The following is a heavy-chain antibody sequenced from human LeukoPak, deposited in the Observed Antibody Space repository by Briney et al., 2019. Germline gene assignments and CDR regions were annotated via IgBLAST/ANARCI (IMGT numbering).Heavy chain of an antibody. CDR3: AISYSGSYPMMFDY. V-gene: IGHV1-18*01. D-gene: IGHD1-26*01. Sequence: VASVKVSCKASGYTFTSYGISWVRQAPGQGLEWMGWISAYNGNTNYAQKLQGRVTMTTDTSTSTAYMELRSLRSDDTAAYYCAISYSGSYPMMFDYWGQGTLVTVSS. J-gene: IGHJ4*02. CDR1: GYTFTSYG. CDR2: ISAYNGNT.